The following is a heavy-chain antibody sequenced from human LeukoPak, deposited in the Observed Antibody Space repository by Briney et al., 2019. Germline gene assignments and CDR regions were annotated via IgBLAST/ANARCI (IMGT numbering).Heavy chain of an antibody. CDR3: ARDTKASGSYGMDV. V-gene: IGHV1-2*02. D-gene: IGHD1-26*01. Sequence: ASVKVSCKASGYTFTGYYMRWVRQAPGQGLEWMGWINPNSGGTNYAQKFQGRVTMTRDTSISTAYMELSRLRSDDTAVYYCARDTKASGSYGMDVWGQGTTVTVSS. CDR1: GYTFTGYY. CDR2: INPNSGGT. J-gene: IGHJ6*02.